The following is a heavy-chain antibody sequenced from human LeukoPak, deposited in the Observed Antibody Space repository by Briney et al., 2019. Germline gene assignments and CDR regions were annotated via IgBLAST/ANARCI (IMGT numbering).Heavy chain of an antibody. CDR2: ICGSGGST. J-gene: IGHJ4*02. Sequence: PGGSLRLSCAASGFTFSSFGMSWVPQAPGQGLGWVSAICGSGGSTYYADSVRGRFTISRANSKNTPYLQMKSLRAEDRDVYYCAKMASRWFGDYWGQGTLVTVSS. V-gene: IGHV3-23*01. CDR3: AKMASRWFGDY. D-gene: IGHD3-10*01. CDR1: GFTFSSFG.